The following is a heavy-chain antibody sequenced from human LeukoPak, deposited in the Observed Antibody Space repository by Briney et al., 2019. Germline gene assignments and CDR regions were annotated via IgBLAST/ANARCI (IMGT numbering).Heavy chain of an antibody. J-gene: IGHJ6*02. V-gene: IGHV3-23*01. CDR1: GFTFSSYA. CDR3: ATLAGEVVAATPEDYYGMDV. D-gene: IGHD2-15*01. CDR2: ISGSGGST. Sequence: GSLRLSCAASGFTFSSYAMSWVRQAPGKGLEWVSAISGSGGSTYYADSVKGRFTISRDNSKNTLYLQMNSLRAEDTAVYYCATLAGEVVAATPEDYYGMDVWGQGTTVTVSS.